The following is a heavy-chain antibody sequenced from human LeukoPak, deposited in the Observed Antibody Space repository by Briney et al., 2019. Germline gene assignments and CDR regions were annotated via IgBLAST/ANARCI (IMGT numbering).Heavy chain of an antibody. CDR2: IYYSGST. V-gene: IGHV4-31*03. J-gene: IGHJ5*02. CDR3: ARVGAHYYGSGSSNWFDP. Sequence: SQTLSLTCTVSGGSISSGGYYWSWIRQRPGKGLEWIGYIYYSGSTYYNPSLKSRVTISVDTSKNQFSLKLSSVTAADTAVYYCARVGAHYYGSGSSNWFDPWGQGTLVTVSS. D-gene: IGHD3-10*01. CDR1: GGSISSGGYY.